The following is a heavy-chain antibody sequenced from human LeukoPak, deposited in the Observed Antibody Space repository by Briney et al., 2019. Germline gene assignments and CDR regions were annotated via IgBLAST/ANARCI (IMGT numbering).Heavy chain of an antibody. D-gene: IGHD4-17*01. Sequence: GGSLRLSCAASGFTSGNYWMSWVRQAPGKGLEWVSSINDAGSHIYYTDSVKGRFTISRDNAKNSLYLQMNSLRAEDSALYYCARDPAHYLRYGYFDYWGQGTLVTVSS. CDR2: INDAGSHI. V-gene: IGHV3-21*01. CDR3: ARDPAHYLRYGYFDY. J-gene: IGHJ4*02. CDR1: GFTSGNYW.